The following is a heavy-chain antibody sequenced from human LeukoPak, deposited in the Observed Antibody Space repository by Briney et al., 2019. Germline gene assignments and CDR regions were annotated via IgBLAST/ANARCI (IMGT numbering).Heavy chain of an antibody. Sequence: SETLSLTCTVSGGSISSSSYYWGWIRQPPGKGLEWIGSIYYSGSTYYNPSLKSRVTMSVDASKNQFSLKLNSVTAADTAVYYCARVSSSWYQDWYFDLWGRGTLVTVSS. CDR3: ARVSSSWYQDWYFDL. CDR1: GGSISSSSYY. J-gene: IGHJ2*01. CDR2: IYYSGST. V-gene: IGHV4-39*07. D-gene: IGHD6-13*01.